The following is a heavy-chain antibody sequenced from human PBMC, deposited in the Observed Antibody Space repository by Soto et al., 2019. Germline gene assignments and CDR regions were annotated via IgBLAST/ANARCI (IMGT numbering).Heavy chain of an antibody. CDR1: GGSISSDDYY. J-gene: IGHJ1*01. V-gene: IGHV4-30-4*01. CDR2: IHSSGSI. Sequence: LSLPFPVSGGSISSDDYYWSWIRQAPGRGLEWIGYIHSSGSIYYNPSLKSRATMSIDTAGNQFSLKVSSVTVADTAVYYCARDLDGLHDDTSGPFPRPGWGQGTLVTVSS. D-gene: IGHD3-22*01. CDR3: ARDLDGLHDDTSGPFPRPG.